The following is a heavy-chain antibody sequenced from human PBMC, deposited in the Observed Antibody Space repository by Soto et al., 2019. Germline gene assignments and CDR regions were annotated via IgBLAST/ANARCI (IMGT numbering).Heavy chain of an antibody. D-gene: IGHD6-13*01. CDR3: ARDQMGYSSSWLAY. V-gene: IGHV3-30*03. CDR2: ISYDGSNK. Sequence: GGSLILSCAASGFTFSSYGMHWVRQAPGKGLEWVAVISYDGSNKYYADSVKGRFTISRDNSKNTLYLQMNSLRAEDTAVYYCARDQMGYSSSWLAYWGQGTLVTVS. J-gene: IGHJ4*02. CDR1: GFTFSSYG.